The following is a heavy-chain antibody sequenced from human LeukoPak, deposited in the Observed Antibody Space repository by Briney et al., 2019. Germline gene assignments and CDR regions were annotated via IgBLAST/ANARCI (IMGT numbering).Heavy chain of an antibody. CDR3: AKSLYGSGSYYNWFDP. V-gene: IGHV4-34*01. D-gene: IGHD3-10*01. CDR1: GGSFSGYY. Sequence: PSETLSLTCAVYGGSFSGYYWSWIRQSPGKGLEWIGEINHRGSTNYNPPLKRRVTISVDTSKKQFSLKLSSVTAADTAVYYCAKSLYGSGSYYNWFDPWGQGTLVTVSS. CDR2: INHRGST. J-gene: IGHJ5*02.